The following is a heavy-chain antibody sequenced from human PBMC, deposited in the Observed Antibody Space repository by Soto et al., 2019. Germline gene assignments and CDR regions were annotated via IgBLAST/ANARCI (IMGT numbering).Heavy chain of an antibody. J-gene: IGHJ3*02. CDR3: ASTRFKQRGAFDI. CDR2: IYPGDSDT. CDR1: GYSFTSYW. D-gene: IGHD3-10*02. V-gene: IGHV5-51*01. Sequence: GESLKISCKGSGYSFTSYWIGWVRQMPGKGLEWMGIIYPGDSDTRYSPSFQGQVTISADKSISTAYLQWSSLKASGTAMYYCASTRFKQRGAFDIWGQGTMVTVSS.